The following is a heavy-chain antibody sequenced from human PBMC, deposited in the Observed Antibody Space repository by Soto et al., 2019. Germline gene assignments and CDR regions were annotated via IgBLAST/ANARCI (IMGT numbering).Heavy chain of an antibody. CDR3: ARDREYYYDSSGNYYYHYGMDV. Sequence: QVQLVESGAEVKKPGASVKVSCKASGYTFTNYGISWVRQAPGQGLEWMGWISGYNGNTKYAQKFLGRVTMTTDTTTNTAYMDLRSLRSDDTAVYYCARDREYYYDSSGNYYYHYGMDVWGQGTTVTVS. D-gene: IGHD3-22*01. CDR1: GYTFTNYG. V-gene: IGHV1-18*04. J-gene: IGHJ6*02. CDR2: ISGYNGNT.